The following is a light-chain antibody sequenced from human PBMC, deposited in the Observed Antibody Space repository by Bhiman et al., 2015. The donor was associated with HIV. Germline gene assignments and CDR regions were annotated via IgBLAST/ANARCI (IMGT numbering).Light chain of an antibody. V-gene: IGLV3-1*01. CDR2: QNT. Sequence: SYAVTQPPSVSVSPGQTASITCSGDKLGNKYAYWYQQKPGQPPVVVIFQNTKRPSWIPERFSGSNSGNTATLTISGTQAMDEADYYCQAWDNSILIFGGGTKLTVL. CDR3: QAWDNSILI. J-gene: IGLJ2*01. CDR1: KLGNKY.